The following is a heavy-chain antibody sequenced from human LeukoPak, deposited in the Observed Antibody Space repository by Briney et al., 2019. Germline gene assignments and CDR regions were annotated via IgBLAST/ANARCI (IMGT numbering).Heavy chain of an antibody. D-gene: IGHD4-23*01. CDR1: GSSISSSNW. CDR3: ARASSVVTPGYFDY. CDR2: IYHSGST. V-gene: IGHV4-4*02. Sequence: PSETLSLTCAVSGSSISSSNWWSWVRQPPGKGLEWIGEIYHSGSTNYNPSLKSRVTISVDKSKNQFSLKLSSVTAADTAVYYCARASSVVTPGYFDYWGQGTLVTVSS. J-gene: IGHJ4*02.